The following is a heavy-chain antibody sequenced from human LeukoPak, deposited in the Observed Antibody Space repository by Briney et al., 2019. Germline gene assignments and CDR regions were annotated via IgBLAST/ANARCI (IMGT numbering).Heavy chain of an antibody. J-gene: IGHJ4*02. Sequence: GGSLRLSCAASGFTFSSYAVSWVRQAPGKGLEWVPAISGSGGSTYYADSVKGRFTISRDNSKNTLYLQMNSLRAEDTAVYYCAKDWYTGIAAAGIFDYWGQGTLVTVSS. CDR3: AKDWYTGIAAAGIFDY. CDR2: ISGSGGST. CDR1: GFTFSSYA. V-gene: IGHV3-23*01. D-gene: IGHD6-13*01.